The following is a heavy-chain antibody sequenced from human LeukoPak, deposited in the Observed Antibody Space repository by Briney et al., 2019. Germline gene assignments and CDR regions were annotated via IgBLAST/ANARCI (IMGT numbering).Heavy chain of an antibody. D-gene: IGHD3-16*02. Sequence: SETLSLTCTASGFSISSYYWSWIRQPPGKGLEWIGYIYDSGSTNYNPSLKSRVTITVDTSKNQFTLKLRAVSAADTAVYYCARAPDEDHYRFDYWGQGTLVTVSS. CDR2: IYDSGST. V-gene: IGHV4-59*01. CDR3: ARAPDEDHYRFDY. CDR1: GFSISSYY. J-gene: IGHJ4*02.